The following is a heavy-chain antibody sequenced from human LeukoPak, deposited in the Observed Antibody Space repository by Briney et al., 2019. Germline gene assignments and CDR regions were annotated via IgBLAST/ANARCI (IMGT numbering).Heavy chain of an antibody. D-gene: IGHD5-18*01. V-gene: IGHV3-23*01. CDR3: ANREGGYTYDPFDY. CDR2: ISGSSDTT. Sequence: PGGSLRLSCAASGFTFSTYAMSWVRQAPGRGLEWVSAISGSSDTTYYADSVEGRFTISRDNSKNTLYLQMNSLRAEDTAVYYCANREGGYTYDPFDYWGQGTLVTVSS. J-gene: IGHJ4*02. CDR1: GFTFSTYA.